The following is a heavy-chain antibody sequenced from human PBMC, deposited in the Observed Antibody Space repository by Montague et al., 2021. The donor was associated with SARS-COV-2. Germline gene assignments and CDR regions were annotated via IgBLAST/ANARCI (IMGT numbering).Heavy chain of an antibody. V-gene: IGHV3-48*03. CDR2: ISSGGYTM. Sequence: SLRLSCAASGFTFSTYEMNWVRQAPGKGLEWVSYISSGGYTMYYADSVKGRFTISRDNAKKSLYLQMNSLRAEDTAVYYCVRAEDYYRPFDLWGQGTLVAVSS. CDR1: GFTFSTYE. J-gene: IGHJ5*02. D-gene: IGHD3-22*01. CDR3: VRAEDYYRPFDL.